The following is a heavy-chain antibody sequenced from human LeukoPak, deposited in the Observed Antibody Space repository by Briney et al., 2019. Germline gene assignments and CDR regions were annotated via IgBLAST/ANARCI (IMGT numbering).Heavy chain of an antibody. Sequence: GGSLRLSCAASGFTFSSYAMSRVRQAPGKGLEWVSAISGSGGSTYYADSVKGRFTISRDNSKNTPYLQMNSLRAEDTAVYYCARTPYSSGYWGQGTLVTVSS. CDR3: ARTPYSSGY. D-gene: IGHD6-19*01. CDR1: GFTFSSYA. CDR2: ISGSGGST. J-gene: IGHJ4*02. V-gene: IGHV3-23*01.